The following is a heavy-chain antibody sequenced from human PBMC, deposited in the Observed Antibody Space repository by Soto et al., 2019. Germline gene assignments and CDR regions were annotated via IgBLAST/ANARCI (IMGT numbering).Heavy chain of an antibody. CDR1: GGTFSSYA. D-gene: IGHD3-3*01. CDR2: IIPIFGTA. Sequence: GPPVKVSCKASGGTFSSYAISWVRQAPGQGLEWMGGIIPIFGTANYAQKFQGRVTITADKSTSTAYMELSSLRSEDTAVYYCARDRPHITIFGVVTAPYYYYGMDVWGQGTTVTVSS. V-gene: IGHV1-69*06. J-gene: IGHJ6*02. CDR3: ARDRPHITIFGVVTAPYYYYGMDV.